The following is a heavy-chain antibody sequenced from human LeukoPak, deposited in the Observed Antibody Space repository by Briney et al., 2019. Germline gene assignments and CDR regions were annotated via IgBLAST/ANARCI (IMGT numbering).Heavy chain of an antibody. V-gene: IGHV4-31*03. J-gene: IGHJ4*02. Sequence: PSETLSLTCTVSRGSISNADYYWSWIRQHPGKGLEWIGYIYYSGSTYYDPSLKSRVTISVDTSKNQFSLKLSSVTAADTAVYYCASSYYYVFDYWGQGTLVTVSS. CDR2: IYYSGST. CDR1: RGSISNADYY. D-gene: IGHD3-10*02. CDR3: ASSYYYVFDY.